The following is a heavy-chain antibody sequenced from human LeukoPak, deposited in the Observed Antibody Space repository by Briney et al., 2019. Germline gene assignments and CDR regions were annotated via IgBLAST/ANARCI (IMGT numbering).Heavy chain of an antibody. V-gene: IGHV3-23*01. J-gene: IGHJ4*02. CDR1: GFTFSSYA. D-gene: IGHD1-26*01. CDR3: VKPPEVGATVGYFDY. CDR2: ISGSGGTT. Sequence: GGSLRLSCAASGFTFSSYAMNWVRQAPGKGLEWVSGISGSGGTTYYADSVQGRFTISRDNSKNTLYVQMNSLRVDDTAMYYCVKPPEVGATVGYFDYWGQGTLVTVSS.